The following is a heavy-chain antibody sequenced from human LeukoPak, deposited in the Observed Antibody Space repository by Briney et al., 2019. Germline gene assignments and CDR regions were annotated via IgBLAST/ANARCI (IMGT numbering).Heavy chain of an antibody. CDR2: VNAYNGKT. CDR1: TYTFTDYG. V-gene: IGHV1-18*01. D-gene: IGHD2/OR15-2a*01. Sequence: ASVTVSFTAFTYTFTDYGISWVRQAPGQGLEWLGWVNAYNGKTNHTQKLQGRVTMTTDTSTRTVYMQLTSLRSDDTAVYYCARAKNVLFSSYFYYYMDAWGKGTTVTVSS. CDR3: ARAKNVLFSSYFYYYMDA. J-gene: IGHJ6*03.